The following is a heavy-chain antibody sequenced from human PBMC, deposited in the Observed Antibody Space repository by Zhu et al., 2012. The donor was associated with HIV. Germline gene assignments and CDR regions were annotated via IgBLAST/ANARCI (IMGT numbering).Heavy chain of an antibody. CDR2: INHSGST. CDR3: ARACSGGSCYSGGDAFDI. Sequence: QVQLQQWGAGLLKPSETLSLTCAVYGGSFSGYYWSWIRQPPGKGLEWIGEINHSGSTNYNPSLKSRVTISVDTSKNQFSLKLSSVTAADTAVYYCARACSGGSCYSGGDAFDIWGQGTMGHRXF. CDR1: GGSFSGYY. J-gene: IGHJ3*02. D-gene: IGHD2-15*01. V-gene: IGHV4-34*01.